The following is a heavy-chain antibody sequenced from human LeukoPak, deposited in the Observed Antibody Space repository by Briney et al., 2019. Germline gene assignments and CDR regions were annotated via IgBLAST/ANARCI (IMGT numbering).Heavy chain of an antibody. CDR3: ARDLSERYSIDY. D-gene: IGHD1-20*01. J-gene: IGHJ4*02. CDR2: ISYDGSDK. Sequence: GGSLRLSCAASGFSFNYNAMSWVRQAPGKGLEWVAFISYDGSDKRYAEPVKGRITISRDNSKRTLYLQVNSLRTEDTAVYYCARDLSERYSIDYWGQGTLVTVSS. V-gene: IGHV3-30-3*01. CDR1: GFSFNYNA.